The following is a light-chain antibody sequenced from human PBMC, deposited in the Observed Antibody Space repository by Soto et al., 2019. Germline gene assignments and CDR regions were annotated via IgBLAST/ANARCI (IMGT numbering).Light chain of an antibody. CDR3: QQYGSSPLYT. V-gene: IGKV3-20*01. CDR1: QNINSSY. J-gene: IGKJ2*01. CDR2: GAS. Sequence: EIVLTQSPGTLSLSPGERATLSCRASQNINSSYLAWYQQKPGQATRLLIYGASSRATGSPDRFSGSGSGTDFTLTIIRLEHEDFAVYYCQQYGSSPLYTFGQGTKLEIK.